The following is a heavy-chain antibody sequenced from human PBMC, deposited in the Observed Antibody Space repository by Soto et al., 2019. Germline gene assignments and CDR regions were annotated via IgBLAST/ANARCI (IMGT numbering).Heavy chain of an antibody. CDR1: GGSISSGGYY. V-gene: IGHV4-31*02. CDR3: ARDIRFGESHWFDP. D-gene: IGHD3-10*01. J-gene: IGHJ5*02. Sequence: PSETLSLTXTVSGGSISSGGYYWSWIRQHPGKGLEWIGYIYYSGSTYYNPSLKSRVTISVDTSKNQFSLKLSSVTAADTAVYYCARDIRFGESHWFDPWGQGTLVTVSS. CDR2: IYYSGST.